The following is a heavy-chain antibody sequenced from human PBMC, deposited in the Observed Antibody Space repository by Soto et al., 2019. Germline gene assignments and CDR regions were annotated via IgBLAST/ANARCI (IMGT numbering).Heavy chain of an antibody. CDR2: XYYSGXT. V-gene: IGHV4-59*08. CDR1: CGSISSYY. J-gene: IGHJ4*02. CDR3: ARQTLGVTIIDY. Sequence: XXTLSLTCTVSCGSISSYYWSWIRQPPGKGLGWIGYXYYSGXTHYNHHLKRXXTITVDTXXNQFYLKLSTVTAADTAVYYCARQTLGVTIIDYWGQETLVTVSS. D-gene: IGHD4-17*01.